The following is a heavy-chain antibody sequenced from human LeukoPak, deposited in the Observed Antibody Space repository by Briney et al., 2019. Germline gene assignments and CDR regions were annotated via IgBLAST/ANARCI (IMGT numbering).Heavy chain of an antibody. CDR2: ISPYNGNT. Sequence: ASVTVSCKASGYTFTNYGISWVRQAPGQGLEWMGWISPYNGNTNYAQKFQGRVTMTTDTSTSTAYMELRSLRSDDTAVYYCARVGIAAGASYFDYWGQGTLVTVSS. V-gene: IGHV1-18*01. D-gene: IGHD6-13*01. J-gene: IGHJ4*02. CDR1: GYTFTNYG. CDR3: ARVGIAAGASYFDY.